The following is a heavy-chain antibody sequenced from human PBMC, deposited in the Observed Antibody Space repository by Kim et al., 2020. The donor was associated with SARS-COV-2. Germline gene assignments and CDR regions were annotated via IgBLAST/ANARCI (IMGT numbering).Heavy chain of an antibody. Sequence: GGSLRLSCAASGFTFSDYYMSWLRQAPGKGLEWIATMSSSGGNTFYADSLKGRFTVSRDNAKKSLYVQIDSLRGEDTAFYYCARLPYTMIRGVMKRAFDFWRPGSLVPVSS. D-gene: IGHD3-10*01. CDR1: GFTFSDYY. V-gene: IGHV3-11*01. J-gene: IGHJ4*02. CDR2: MSSSGGNT. CDR3: ARLPYTMIRGVMKRAFDF.